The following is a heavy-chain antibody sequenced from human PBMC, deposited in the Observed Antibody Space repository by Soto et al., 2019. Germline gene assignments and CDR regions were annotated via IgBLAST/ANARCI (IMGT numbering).Heavy chain of an antibody. CDR1: GGSISSSSYY. CDR2: IYYSGST. D-gene: IGHD3-3*01. Sequence: TSETLSLTCTVSGGSISSSSYYWGWIRQPPGKGLEWIGSIYYSGSTYYNPSLKSRVTISVDTSKNQFSLKLSSVTAADTAVYYCARQQPYYDFWSGAYYYYYMDVWGKGTTVTVSS. V-gene: IGHV4-39*01. CDR3: ARQQPYYDFWSGAYYYYYMDV. J-gene: IGHJ6*03.